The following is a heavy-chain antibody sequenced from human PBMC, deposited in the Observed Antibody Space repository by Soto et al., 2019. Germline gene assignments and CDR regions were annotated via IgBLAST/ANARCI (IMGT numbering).Heavy chain of an antibody. CDR2: INPSGGST. V-gene: IGHV1-46*01. Sequence: QVQLVQSGAEVKKPGASVKVSCKASGYTFTSYYMHWVRQAPGQGLEWMGIINPSGGSTSYAQKFQGRVTMTRDTSTSTVYRELSSLRSEDTAVYYCARSGYSSGRQNWFDPWGQGTLVTVSS. J-gene: IGHJ5*02. CDR1: GYTFTSYY. CDR3: ARSGYSSGRQNWFDP. D-gene: IGHD6-19*01.